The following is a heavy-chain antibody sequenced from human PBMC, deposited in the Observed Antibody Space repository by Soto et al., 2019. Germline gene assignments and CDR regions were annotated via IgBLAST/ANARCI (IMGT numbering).Heavy chain of an antibody. Sequence: SETLSLPCTVSGGSISSGGYYWSWIRQHPGKGLEWIGYIYYSGSTYYNPSLKSRVTISVDTSKNQFSLKLGSVTAADTAVYYCARGLHCGLITWLDPWGQGTLVTVFS. CDR1: GGSISSGGYY. D-gene: IGHD2-21*01. V-gene: IGHV4-31*03. CDR3: ARGLHCGLITWLDP. CDR2: IYYSGST. J-gene: IGHJ5*02.